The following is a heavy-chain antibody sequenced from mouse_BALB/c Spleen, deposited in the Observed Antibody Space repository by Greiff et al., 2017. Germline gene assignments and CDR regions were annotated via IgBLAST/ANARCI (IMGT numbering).Heavy chain of an antibody. CDR1: GFTFSSYG. D-gene: IGHD2-1*01. CDR2: ISSGGSYT. J-gene: IGHJ3*01. V-gene: IGHV5-6*01. Sequence: EVQRVESGGDLVKPGGSLKLSCAASGFTFSSYGMSWVRQTPDKRLEWVVTISSGGSYTYYPDSVKGRFTISRDNAKNTLYLQMSSLKSEDTAMYYCARQLRGDGNADWFAYWGQGTLVTVSA. CDR3: ARQLRGDGNADWFAY.